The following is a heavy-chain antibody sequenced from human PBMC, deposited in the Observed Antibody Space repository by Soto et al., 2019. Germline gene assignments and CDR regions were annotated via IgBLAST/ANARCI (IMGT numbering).Heavy chain of an antibody. V-gene: IGHV4-34*01. D-gene: IGHD1-1*01. J-gene: IGHJ6*03. CDR1: GGSFSGYY. Sequence: SETLSLTCAVYGGSFSGYYWSWIRQPPGKGLEWIGEINHSGSTNYNPSLKSRVTISVDTSKNQFSLKLSSVTAADTAVYYCARGSGLENYYYMDVWGKGITVTVSS. CDR2: INHSGST. CDR3: ARGSGLENYYYMDV.